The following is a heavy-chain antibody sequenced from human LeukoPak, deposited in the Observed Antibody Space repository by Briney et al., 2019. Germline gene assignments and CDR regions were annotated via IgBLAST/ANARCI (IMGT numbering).Heavy chain of an antibody. Sequence: SETLSLTCAVYGGSFSGYYWSWIRQPPGKGLEWIGEINHSGSTNYNPSLKSRVTISVDTSKNQFSLKLSSVTAADTAVYYCASWYCGGDCDANWFDPWGQGTLVTVSS. D-gene: IGHD2-21*02. J-gene: IGHJ5*02. CDR2: INHSGST. CDR3: ASWYCGGDCDANWFDP. CDR1: GGSFSGYY. V-gene: IGHV4-34*01.